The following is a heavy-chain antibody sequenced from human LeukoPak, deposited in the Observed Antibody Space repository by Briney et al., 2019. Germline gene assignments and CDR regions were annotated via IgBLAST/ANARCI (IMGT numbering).Heavy chain of an antibody. V-gene: IGHV3-9*01. CDR1: GFTFDDYA. J-gene: IGHJ3*02. Sequence: GGSLRLSCAASGFTFDDYAMHWVRQAPGKGLEWVSGITWNSGSIGYADSVKGRFTISRDNAKNSLYLQMNSLRAEDTALYYCAKDRGYGSGATGDAFDIWGPGTMVTVSS. CDR2: ITWNSGSI. CDR3: AKDRGYGSGATGDAFDI. D-gene: IGHD3-10*01.